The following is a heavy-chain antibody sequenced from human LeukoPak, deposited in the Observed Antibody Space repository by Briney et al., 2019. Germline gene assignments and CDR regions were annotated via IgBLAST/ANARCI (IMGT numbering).Heavy chain of an antibody. CDR2: IYYSGST. V-gene: IGHV4-61*01. J-gene: IGHJ4*02. CDR3: ARGKSSPDY. CDR1: GGSISSSYY. Sequence: SGTLPLTCAVSGGSISSSYYWSWIRQPPGKGLEWIGYIYYSGSTNYNPSLKSRVTISVDTSKNQFSLKLSSVTAADTAVYYCARGKSSPDYWGQGTLVTVSS.